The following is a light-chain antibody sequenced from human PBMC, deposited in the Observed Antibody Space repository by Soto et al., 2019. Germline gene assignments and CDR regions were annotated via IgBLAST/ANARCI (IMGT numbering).Light chain of an antibody. Sequence: QSVLTQPPSASGSPGQSVTISCTGTSSDVGDYNYVSWYQQHPGKAPKLMIYEVSKRPSGVPDRSSGSKSGSTASLTVSGLQAEDEADYFCNSDAGSSNYVFGTGTKVTVL. CDR3: NSDAGSSNYV. CDR2: EVS. V-gene: IGLV2-8*01. CDR1: SSDVGDYNY. J-gene: IGLJ1*01.